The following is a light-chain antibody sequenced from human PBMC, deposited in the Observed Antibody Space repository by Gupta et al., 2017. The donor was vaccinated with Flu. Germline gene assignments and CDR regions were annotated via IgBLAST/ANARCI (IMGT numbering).Light chain of an antibody. V-gene: IGLV2-14*01. CDR2: EVS. CDR1: SSDVGGYNY. CDR3: TSYTSSSTWV. J-gene: IGLJ3*02. Sequence: QSALTQPASVSGSPGQSITISCTGTSSDVGGYNYVSWYQQHPGKAPKLMIYEVSYRPSGVSNRFSGSKSGNTASLTXSXLQAEDXAAYYCTSYTSSSTWVFGGGTKLTVL.